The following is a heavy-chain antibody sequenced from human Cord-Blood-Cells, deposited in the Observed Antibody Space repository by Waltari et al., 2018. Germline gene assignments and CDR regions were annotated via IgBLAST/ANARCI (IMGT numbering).Heavy chain of an antibody. D-gene: IGHD6-6*01. J-gene: IGHJ4*02. V-gene: IGHV1-46*01. CDR3: ARDRSFGEYSSSSFDY. Sequence: QVQLVQSGAEVKKPGASVKVSCKASGYTFTSYYMHWVRQAPGQGLEWMGIINPSGGSTSDAQKFQGRGTMTRDTSTSTVYMELSSLRSEDTAVYYCARDRSFGEYSSSSFDYWGQGTLVTVSS. CDR1: GYTFTSYY. CDR2: INPSGGST.